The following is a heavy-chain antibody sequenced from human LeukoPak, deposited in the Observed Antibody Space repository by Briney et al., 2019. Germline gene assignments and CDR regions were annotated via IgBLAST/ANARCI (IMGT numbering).Heavy chain of an antibody. CDR2: TRNKANSYTT. CDR1: GFTFSDHY. Sequence: GRSLRLSRAASGFTFSDHYMDWVRQAPGKGLEWVGRTRNKANSYTTEYAASVKGRFTISRDDSKNSLYLQMNSLKTEDTAVYYCAREIYYDSSGYYRRDYYYYGMDVWGQGTTVTVSS. CDR3: AREIYYDSSGYYRRDYYYYGMDV. J-gene: IGHJ6*02. D-gene: IGHD3-22*01. V-gene: IGHV3-72*01.